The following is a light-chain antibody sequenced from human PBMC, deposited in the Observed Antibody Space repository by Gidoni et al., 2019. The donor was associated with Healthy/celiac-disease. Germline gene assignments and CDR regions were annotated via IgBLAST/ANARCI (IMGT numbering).Light chain of an antibody. CDR2: AAS. J-gene: IGKJ4*01. Sequence: IQLTQSPSSLSASVGDSVTITCRASQSISSYLNWYQQKPGKAPKLLIYAASSLQSGVPSRFSGSGSGTDFTLTISSLQPEDFATYYCQQSYSTPRTFXGXTKVEIK. CDR3: QQSYSTPRT. CDR1: QSISSY. V-gene: IGKV1-39*01.